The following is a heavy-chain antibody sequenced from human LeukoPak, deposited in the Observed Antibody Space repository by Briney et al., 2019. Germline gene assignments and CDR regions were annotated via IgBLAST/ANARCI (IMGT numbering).Heavy chain of an antibody. CDR2: MYSGGYT. V-gene: IGHV3-66*01. J-gene: IGHJ6*02. Sequence: PGGSLRLSCAASGFTVSSNYMNWVRQAPGKGLEWVSVMYSGGYTYYADSVKGRFTISRDNSKNTLYFQMNSLRAEDTAVYYCASVDTAMVGYYYGMDVWGQGTTVTVSS. D-gene: IGHD5-18*01. CDR1: GFTVSSNY. CDR3: ASVDTAMVGYYYGMDV.